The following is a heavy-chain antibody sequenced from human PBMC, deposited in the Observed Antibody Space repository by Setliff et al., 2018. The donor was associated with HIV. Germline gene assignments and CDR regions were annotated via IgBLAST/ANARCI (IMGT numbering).Heavy chain of an antibody. CDR2: IYTSGST. J-gene: IGHJ4*02. Sequence: PSETLSLTCTVSDGSLSIYYWRWIRQPPGKGLEWIGYIYTSGSTNYNPSLKSRVTISVDTSKNQFSLKLNAVTAADTSVYYCARRPPLTTEREYYFDFWGQGTLVTVSS. CDR3: ARRPPLTTEREYYFDF. CDR1: DGSLSIYY. D-gene: IGHD1-1*01. V-gene: IGHV4-4*08.